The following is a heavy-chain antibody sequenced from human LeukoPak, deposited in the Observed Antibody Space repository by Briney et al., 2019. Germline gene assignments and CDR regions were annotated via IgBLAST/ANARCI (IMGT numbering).Heavy chain of an antibody. Sequence: GGTLRLSCAASGFTFRSYGMHWVRQAPGNELEYVSAISSYGGRTYYATSVTARFTISRENSRNTLYLQMASFRAEDMAAYYCATYYYDSGGFHFHHWGQGTLVTVSS. J-gene: IGHJ1*01. CDR2: ISSYGGRT. CDR1: GFTFRSYG. D-gene: IGHD3-22*01. CDR3: ATYYYDSGGFHFHH. V-gene: IGHV3-64*01.